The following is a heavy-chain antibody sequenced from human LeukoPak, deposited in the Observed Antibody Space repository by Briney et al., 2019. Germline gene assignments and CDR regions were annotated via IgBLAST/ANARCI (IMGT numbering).Heavy chain of an antibody. CDR1: GGSISSGDYY. D-gene: IGHD2-21*02. CDR3: ARRMVTGYNWFDP. J-gene: IGHJ5*02. V-gene: IGHV4-30-4*01. Sequence: SQTLSLTCTVSGGSISSGDYYWSWIRQPPGKGLERIGYIYYSGSTYYNPSLESRVTISVDTSKNQFSLKLSSVTAADTAVYYCARRMVTGYNWFDPWGQGTLVTVSS. CDR2: IYYSGST.